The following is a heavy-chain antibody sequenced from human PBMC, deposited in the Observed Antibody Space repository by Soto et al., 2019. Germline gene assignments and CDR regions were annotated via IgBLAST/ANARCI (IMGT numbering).Heavy chain of an antibody. J-gene: IGHJ6*02. V-gene: IGHV1-18*04. CDR3: ARDIPSYSSGWDQYYYYYYGMDV. Sequence: QVQLVQSGAEVKKPGASVKVSCKASGYTFTSYGISWVRQAPGQGLEWMGWIIAYNGNTNYAQKLQGRVTMTTDTSTSTAHMELRSLRSDDTAVYYCARDIPSYSSGWDQYYYYYYGMDVWGQGTTVTVSS. CDR1: GYTFTSYG. D-gene: IGHD6-19*01. CDR2: IIAYNGNT.